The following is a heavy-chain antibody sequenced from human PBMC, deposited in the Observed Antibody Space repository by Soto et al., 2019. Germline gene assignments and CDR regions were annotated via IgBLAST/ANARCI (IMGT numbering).Heavy chain of an antibody. J-gene: IGHJ4*02. V-gene: IGHV2-5*02. CDR1: GFSLSAPGVG. CDR3: VHTPDYRLGGLHY. D-gene: IGHD2-15*01. Sequence: SGPTLVNPTETLTLTCSFSGFSLSAPGVGVGWVRQPRGQALEFLALIYWDDDQKFRPSLRNRLTISKDTSKNEVVLTMTNMDSVDSGTYYCVHTPDYRLGGLHYWGRGTLVTVSS. CDR2: IYWDDDQ.